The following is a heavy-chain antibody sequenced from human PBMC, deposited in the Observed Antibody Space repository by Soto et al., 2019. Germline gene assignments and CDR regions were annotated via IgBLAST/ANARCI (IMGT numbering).Heavy chain of an antibody. CDR3: VNHRLSPWLGRPYYFDF. Sequence: PGGSLRLSCAASGFTFSSYAMSWVRQAPGKGLEWVSAISGSGGSTYYADSVTGRFTISRDNSKNTLYLQMNSLRAEDTSVYYCVNHRLSPWLGRPYYFDFWGQGTLVTVSS. CDR1: GFTFSSYA. V-gene: IGHV3-23*01. D-gene: IGHD3-10*01. CDR2: ISGSGGST. J-gene: IGHJ4*02.